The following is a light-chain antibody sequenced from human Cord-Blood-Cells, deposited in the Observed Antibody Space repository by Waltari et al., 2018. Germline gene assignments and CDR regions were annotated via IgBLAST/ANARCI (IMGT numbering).Light chain of an antibody. CDR1: SSYVGGYNY. J-gene: IGLJ3*02. CDR2: DVS. CDR3: SSYTSSSTLV. Sequence: QSALPQPASVSGSPGPSITLSCTGTSSYVGGYNYVSWYQQHPGKAPKLMIYDVSNRPSGVSNRFSGSKSGNTASLTISGLQAEDEADYYCSSYTSSSTLVFGGGTKLTVL. V-gene: IGLV2-14*01.